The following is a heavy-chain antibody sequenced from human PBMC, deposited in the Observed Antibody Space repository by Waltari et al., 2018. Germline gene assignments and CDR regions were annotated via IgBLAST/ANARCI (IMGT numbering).Heavy chain of an antibody. D-gene: IGHD3-10*01. CDR1: GGSISSYY. CDR2: IYYSGST. Sequence: QVQLQESGPGLVKPSETLSLTCTVSGGSISSYYWSWIRQPPGKGLEWIGYIYYSGSTNYNPSLKSRVTISVDTSKNQFSLKLSSVTAADTAVYYCARVGGGRLGGHYYYYYMDVWGKGTTVTVSS. CDR3: ARVGGGRLGGHYYYYYMDV. J-gene: IGHJ6*03. V-gene: IGHV4-59*01.